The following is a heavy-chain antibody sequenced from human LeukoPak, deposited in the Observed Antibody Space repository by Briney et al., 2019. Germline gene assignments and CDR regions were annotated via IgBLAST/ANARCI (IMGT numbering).Heavy chain of an antibody. Sequence: SVKVSCKASGGTFSSYAISWVRQAPGQGLEWMGGIIPIFGTANYAQKFQGRVTITTDESTSTAYMELSSLRSEDTAVYCCARSNLAYCGGDCYSYYFDYWGQGTLVTVSS. V-gene: IGHV1-69*05. CDR2: IIPIFGTA. J-gene: IGHJ4*02. CDR3: ARSNLAYCGGDCYSYYFDY. D-gene: IGHD2-21*02. CDR1: GGTFSSYA.